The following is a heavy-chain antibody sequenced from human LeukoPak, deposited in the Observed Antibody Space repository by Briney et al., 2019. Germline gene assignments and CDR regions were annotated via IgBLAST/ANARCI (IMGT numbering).Heavy chain of an antibody. J-gene: IGHJ4*02. CDR3: ARLRDSPRYDILTGYFYYFDY. Sequence: ASVKVSCKASGYTFTSYGISWVRQAPGQGLEWMGWISAYNGNTNYAQKLQGRVTMTTDTSTSTAYMELRSLRSDDTAVYYRARLRDSPRYDILTGYFYYFDYWGQGTLVTVSS. CDR1: GYTFTSYG. V-gene: IGHV1-18*04. D-gene: IGHD3-9*01. CDR2: ISAYNGNT.